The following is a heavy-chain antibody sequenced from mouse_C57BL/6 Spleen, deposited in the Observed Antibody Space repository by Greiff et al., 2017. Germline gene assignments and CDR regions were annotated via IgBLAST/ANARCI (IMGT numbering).Heavy chain of an antibody. Sequence: QVQLQQPGAELVKPGASVKMSCKASGYTFTSYWITWVKQRPGQGLEWIGDIYPGSGSTKYNEKFKGKATLTVDTSSSTAYMQLSSLTSEDSAVYYCARVDDYDRDWYFDVWGTGTTVTVSS. J-gene: IGHJ1*03. CDR1: GYTFTSYW. CDR2: IYPGSGST. CDR3: ARVDDYDRDWYFDV. D-gene: IGHD2-4*01. V-gene: IGHV1-55*01.